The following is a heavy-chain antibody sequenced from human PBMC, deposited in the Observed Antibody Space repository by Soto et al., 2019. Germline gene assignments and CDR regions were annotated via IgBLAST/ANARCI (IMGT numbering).Heavy chain of an antibody. J-gene: IGHJ5*02. CDR2: MNPNSGNT. V-gene: IGHV1-8*01. D-gene: IGHD3-3*01. Sequence: ASVKVSCKASGYTFTSYDINWVRQATGQGLEWMGWMNPNSGNTGYAQKFQGRVTMTRNTSISKAYMELSRLRSEDTAVYYCAIYDFWGGYRNDNWFVPWGQGTLVTVSS. CDR1: GYTFTSYD. CDR3: AIYDFWGGYRNDNWFVP.